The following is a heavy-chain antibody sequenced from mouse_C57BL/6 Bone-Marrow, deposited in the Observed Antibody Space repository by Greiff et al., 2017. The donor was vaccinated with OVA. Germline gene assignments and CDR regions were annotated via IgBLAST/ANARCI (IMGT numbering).Heavy chain of an antibody. CDR2: IVPNSGGT. V-gene: IGHV1-72*01. CDR3: ARSCMITRYFDV. J-gene: IGHJ1*03. CDR1: GYTFTSYW. D-gene: IGHD2-4*01. Sequence: LQQPGASVKLSCKASGYTFTSYWMHWVKQRPGRGLEWIGRIVPNSGGTKYNEKFKSKATLTVDKPSSTAYMQLSSLTSEDSAVYYCARSCMITRYFDVWGTGTTVTVSS.